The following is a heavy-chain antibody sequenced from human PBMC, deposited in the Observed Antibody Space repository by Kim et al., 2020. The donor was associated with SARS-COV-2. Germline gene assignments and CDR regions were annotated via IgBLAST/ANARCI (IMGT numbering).Heavy chain of an antibody. J-gene: IGHJ4*02. Sequence: ASVKVSCKASGYTFTGYYMHWVRQAPGQGLEWMGRINPNSGGTNYAQKFQGRVTMTRDTSISTAYMELSRLRSDDTAVYYCARLGGLTYYYDSSGHWGQGTLVTVSS. CDR1: GYTFTGYY. V-gene: IGHV1-2*06. D-gene: IGHD3-22*01. CDR3: ARLGGLTYYYDSSGH. CDR2: INPNSGGT.